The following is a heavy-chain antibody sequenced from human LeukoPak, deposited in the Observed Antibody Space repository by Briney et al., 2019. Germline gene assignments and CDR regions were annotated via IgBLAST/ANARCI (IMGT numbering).Heavy chain of an antibody. J-gene: IGHJ5*02. CDR2: ISAYNGNT. Sequence: ASVKVSCKASCYTFTSYGISWVRQAPGQGLEWVGWISAYNGNTNYAQKLQGRVTMTTDTSTSTAYMELRSLRSDDTAVYYCARDPDLDCSGGSCYYNWFDPWGQGTLVTVSS. D-gene: IGHD2-15*01. CDR3: ARDPDLDCSGGSCYYNWFDP. V-gene: IGHV1-18*01. CDR1: CYTFTSYG.